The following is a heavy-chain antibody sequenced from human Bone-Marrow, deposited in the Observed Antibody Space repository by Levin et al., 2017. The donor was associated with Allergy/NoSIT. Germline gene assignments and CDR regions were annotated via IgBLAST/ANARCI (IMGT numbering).Heavy chain of an antibody. D-gene: IGHD2-2*01. CDR2: INPKTGGT. V-gene: IGHV1-2*06. CDR3: AKDLGYCSSTACYGEY. J-gene: IGHJ4*02. CDR1: GYRFTDYY. Sequence: ASVKVSCQASGYRFTDYYMHWVRQAPGQGLEWMGRINPKTGGTNYAQNFQGSVTTTRDTSISTANMELSGLTSDDTAVYYCAKDLGYCSSTACYGEYWGQGTLVTVSS.